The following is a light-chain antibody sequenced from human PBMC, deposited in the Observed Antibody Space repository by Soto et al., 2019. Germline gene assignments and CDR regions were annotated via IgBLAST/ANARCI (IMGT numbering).Light chain of an antibody. CDR1: QAVNTR. CDR2: GAS. J-gene: IGKJ4*01. CDR3: QQYGVSPT. V-gene: IGKV3-20*01. Sequence: EIVLTQSPATLSSFPGDRVTLSCRASQAVNTRLAWYQHKPGQAPRLLIYGASGRAAGIPDRFSGSGSGTDFTLSISRLEPEDFAVYYCQQYGVSPTLGGGTKVDIK.